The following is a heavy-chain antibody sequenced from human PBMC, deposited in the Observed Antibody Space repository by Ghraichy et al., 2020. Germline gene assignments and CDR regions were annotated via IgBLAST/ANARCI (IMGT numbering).Heavy chain of an antibody. CDR3: ASDNQGYCSSTSCHRPYYYYYYGMDV. D-gene: IGHD2-2*01. CDR1: GVTFSSYA. CDR2: IIPIFGTA. Sequence: SVKVSCKASGVTFSSYAISWVRQAPGQGLERKGGIIPIFGTANYAQKFQGRVTITADESTSTAYMELSSLRSEDTAVYYCASDNQGYCSSTSCHRPYYYYYYGMDVCCLGTTVTVSS. J-gene: IGHJ6*02. V-gene: IGHV1-69*13.